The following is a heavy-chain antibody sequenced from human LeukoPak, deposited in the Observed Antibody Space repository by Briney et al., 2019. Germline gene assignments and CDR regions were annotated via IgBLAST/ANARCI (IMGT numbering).Heavy chain of an antibody. Sequence: GGSLRLSCAASGFTFSSYAMSWVRQAPGKGLEWVSAISGSGGSTYYADSVKGRFTISRDNSKNTLYLQMNSLRAEDTAVYYCAKELSSGWYKAHPFDYWGQGTLVTVSS. V-gene: IGHV3-23*01. CDR2: ISGSGGST. CDR3: AKELSSGWYKAHPFDY. CDR1: GFTFSSYA. J-gene: IGHJ4*02. D-gene: IGHD6-19*01.